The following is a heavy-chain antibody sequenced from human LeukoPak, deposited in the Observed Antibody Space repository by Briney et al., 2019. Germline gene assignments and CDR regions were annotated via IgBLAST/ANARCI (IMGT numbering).Heavy chain of an antibody. CDR1: GGSISSGGYY. V-gene: IGHV4-31*03. J-gene: IGHJ4*02. CDR2: IYYSGST. Sequence: PSQTLSLTCTVSGGSISSGGYYWSWIRQHPGKGLEWIGYIYYSGSTHYNPTLESRVTISVDTSKNQFSLKLSSVTAADTAVYYCAREQNYYFDYWGQGTLVPVSS. CDR3: AREQNYYFDY.